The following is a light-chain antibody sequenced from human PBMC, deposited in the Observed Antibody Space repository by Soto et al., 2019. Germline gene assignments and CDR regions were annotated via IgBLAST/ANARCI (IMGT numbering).Light chain of an antibody. CDR1: QSINNY. V-gene: IGKV1-39*01. J-gene: IGKJ5*01. CDR3: QQSLTMPLT. CDR2: SAS. Sequence: DIQMTQSPASLSVSVGDRVTITCRASQSINNYLNWYQQKPGQAPKLLIRSASTLQSGDPSRFSGSGSRTDFTLTITNLQPDDIATYYCQQSLTMPLTFGHGTRLHIK.